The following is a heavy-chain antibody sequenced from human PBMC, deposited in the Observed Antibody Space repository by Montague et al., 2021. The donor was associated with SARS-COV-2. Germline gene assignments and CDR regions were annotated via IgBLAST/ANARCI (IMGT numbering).Heavy chain of an antibody. J-gene: IGHJ3*01. CDR2: IYYSGST. D-gene: IGHD2-15*01. V-gene: IGHV4-59*11. CDR3: ARWGLGYCSGGSCPNALDF. Sequence: SETLSLTCTVSGGSISSHYWIWIRHPPGKGLELIGYIYYSGSTNYNPSLKSQVTISVDTSKNQFYLKLSFVTAADTAVYYCARWGLGYCSGGSCPNALDFWGQGIMVTVSS. CDR1: GGSISSHY.